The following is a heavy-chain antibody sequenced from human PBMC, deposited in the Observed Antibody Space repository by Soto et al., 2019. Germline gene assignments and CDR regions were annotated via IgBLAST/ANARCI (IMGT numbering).Heavy chain of an antibody. Sequence: QVQLLESGGGVVQSGGSLRPSWAAPGFNFNIHALHWIRQAPGEGLELVAGMSPGGNSQYYADSVKGRFTISRDTSKSTLYLQMTSLRPEDTAVYYCASGAAFYYDTSRYWGQGPLVTVSS. J-gene: IGHJ4*02. CDR2: MSPGGNSQ. CDR3: ASGAAFYYDTSRY. V-gene: IGHV3-30-3*01. CDR1: GFNFNIHA. D-gene: IGHD3-22*01.